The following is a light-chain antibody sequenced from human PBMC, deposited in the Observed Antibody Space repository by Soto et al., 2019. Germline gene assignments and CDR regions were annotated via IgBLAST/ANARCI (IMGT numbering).Light chain of an antibody. V-gene: IGLV1-40*01. CDR2: GNS. CDR1: SSNIGAGYD. CDR3: PSKNSSLAYV. Sequence: QAVVTQPPSVSGAPGQRVTISCTGSSSNIGAGYDVHWYQQLPGTAPKLLIYGNSNRPSGVPDRFSGSKSGTSASLAITGLQAEDEADYYCPSKNSSLAYVFGTGTKLTVL. J-gene: IGLJ1*01.